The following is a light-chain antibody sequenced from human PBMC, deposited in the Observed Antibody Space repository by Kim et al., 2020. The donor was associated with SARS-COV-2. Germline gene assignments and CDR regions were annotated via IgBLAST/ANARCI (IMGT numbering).Light chain of an antibody. CDR1: ISRW. J-gene: IGKJ4*01. V-gene: IGKV1-5*03. CDR2: KAS. CDR3: QQYNSYLLT. Sequence: ISRWLAWYQQKPGKAPKLLIYKASSLESGVPSRFSGSGSGTEFTLTISSLQPDDFATYYCQQYNSYLLTFGGGTKVDIK.